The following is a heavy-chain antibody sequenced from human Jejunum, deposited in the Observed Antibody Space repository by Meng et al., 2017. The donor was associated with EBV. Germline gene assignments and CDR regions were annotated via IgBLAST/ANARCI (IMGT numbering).Heavy chain of an antibody. CDR3: ARDSQYLARGYFDY. CDR2: IDHSGST. D-gene: IGHD2/OR15-2a*01. Sequence: QVQLQESGPGLVQPSXXLSRTCTVPGGSINSKNWWHWVRQAPGKGLEWIGEIDHSGSTHYNPSLKSRVTISLGTSMNQFSLELTSPTAADTAVYYCARDSQYLARGYFDYWGQGALVTVSS. CDR1: GGSINSKNW. J-gene: IGHJ4*02. V-gene: IGHV4-4*02.